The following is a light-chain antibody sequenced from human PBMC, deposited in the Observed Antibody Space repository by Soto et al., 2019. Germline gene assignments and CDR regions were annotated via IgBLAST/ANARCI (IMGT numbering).Light chain of an antibody. CDR1: QDIRNY. Sequence: DIQMTQSPSSLSASVGDRVTITCQASQDIRNYLNWYQQKPGKVPKLLIYDASILETGVPSRFSESGSGTDFTFTISSLQPEDIATYYCQQYDDLLTFGGGTKGEIK. CDR2: DAS. CDR3: QQYDDLLT. J-gene: IGKJ4*01. V-gene: IGKV1-33*01.